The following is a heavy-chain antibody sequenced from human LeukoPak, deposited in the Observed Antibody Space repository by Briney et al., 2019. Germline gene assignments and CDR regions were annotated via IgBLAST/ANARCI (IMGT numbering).Heavy chain of an antibody. J-gene: IGHJ3*02. CDR2: ISAYNGNT. CDR1: GYTFTSYG. Sequence: ASVKVSCKASGYTFTSYGISWVRQAPGQGLEWMGWISAYNGNTNYAQKLQGRVTMTTDTSTSTAYTELSSLRSEDTAVYYCATGSGSLKGFFAFDIWGQGTMVTVSS. CDR3: ATGSGSLKGFFAFDI. V-gene: IGHV1-18*01. D-gene: IGHD1-26*01.